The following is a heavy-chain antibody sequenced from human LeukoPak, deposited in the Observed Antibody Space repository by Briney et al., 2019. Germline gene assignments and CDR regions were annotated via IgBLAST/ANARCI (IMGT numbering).Heavy chain of an antibody. V-gene: IGHV4-30-2*01. CDR3: ASFTMVRGVIGP. CDR1: GGSISSGGYS. D-gene: IGHD3-10*01. Sequence: SETLSLTCAVSGGSISSGGYSWSWIRQPPGKGLEWIGYIYHSGSTYYNLSLKSRVTISVDRSKNQFSLKLSSVTAADTAVYYCASFTMVRGVIGPWGQGTLVTVSS. J-gene: IGHJ5*02. CDR2: IYHSGST.